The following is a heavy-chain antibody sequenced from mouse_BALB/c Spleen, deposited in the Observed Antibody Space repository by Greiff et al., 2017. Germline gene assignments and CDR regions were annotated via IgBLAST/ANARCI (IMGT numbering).Heavy chain of an antibody. Sequence: QVQLQQSGAELVRPGVSVKISCKGSGYTFTDYAMHWVKQSHAKSLEWIGVISTYYGDASYNQKFKGKATMTVDKSSSTAYMELARLTSEDSAIYYCARSDRYDQGAMDYWGQGTSVTVSS. CDR3: ARSDRYDQGAMDY. J-gene: IGHJ4*01. D-gene: IGHD2-14*01. CDR1: GYTFTDYA. CDR2: ISTYYGDA. V-gene: IGHV1S137*01.